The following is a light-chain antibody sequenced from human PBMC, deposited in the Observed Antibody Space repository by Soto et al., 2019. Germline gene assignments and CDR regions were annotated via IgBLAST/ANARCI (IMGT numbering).Light chain of an antibody. CDR3: QQYNTLRSIT. V-gene: IGKV3-15*01. Sequence: EIVMTQSPATLSVSPGGRATLSCRASQNIGTKLAWYHHKPGQAPRVLIYDTSTRATGKPARFRGRGFETNLTLTIITLQAEDFAVYYCQQYNTLRSITLGQGTRPEIK. CDR2: DTS. CDR1: QNIGTK. J-gene: IGKJ5*01.